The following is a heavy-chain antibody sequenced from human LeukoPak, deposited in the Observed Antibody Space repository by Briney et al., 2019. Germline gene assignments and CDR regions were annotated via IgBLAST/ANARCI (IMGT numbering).Heavy chain of an antibody. J-gene: IGHJ5*02. V-gene: IGHV1-46*01. CDR3: ARGRDYYAISGYHNWFDA. CDR1: GYTFTRYY. D-gene: IGHD3-22*01. Sequence: ASVKVSCKASGYTFTRYYMHWVRQAPGQGLEWMGIISPSVDTTSYAQTFQGRVTMTRDTSTRTVYLDLSSLRSEDTAVYYCARGRDYYAISGYHNWFDAWGQGTLVTVSS. CDR2: ISPSVDTT.